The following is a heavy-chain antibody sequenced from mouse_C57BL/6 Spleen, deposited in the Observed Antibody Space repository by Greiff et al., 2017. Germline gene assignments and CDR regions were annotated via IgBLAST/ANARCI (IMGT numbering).Heavy chain of an antibody. D-gene: IGHD1-1*01. Sequence: VQLQQSGAELVMPGASVKLSCKASGYTFTSYWMHWVKQRPGQGLEWIGEIDPSDSYTNYNQKFKGKFTLTVDKSSSTAYMQLSSLTSEDSAVYYCARSYYGSSYWYFDVWGTGTTVTVSS. CDR2: IDPSDSYT. J-gene: IGHJ1*03. CDR1: GYTFTSYW. V-gene: IGHV1-69*01. CDR3: ARSYYGSSYWYFDV.